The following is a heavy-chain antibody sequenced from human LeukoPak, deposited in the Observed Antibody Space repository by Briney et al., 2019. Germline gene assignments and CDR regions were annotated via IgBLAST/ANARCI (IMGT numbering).Heavy chain of an antibody. V-gene: IGHV1-18*01. Sequence: GSVRVSCKASGYTFTSYGISWVRPAPGQGLEWMGWIGAYNGNTNYAQKLQGRVTITTDTSTSTAYMELRSLRSDDTAVYYCARDGQWLVTYYYYGMDVWGNGTTVSVSS. CDR2: IGAYNGNT. D-gene: IGHD6-19*01. CDR3: ARDGQWLVTYYYYGMDV. CDR1: GYTFTSYG. J-gene: IGHJ6*04.